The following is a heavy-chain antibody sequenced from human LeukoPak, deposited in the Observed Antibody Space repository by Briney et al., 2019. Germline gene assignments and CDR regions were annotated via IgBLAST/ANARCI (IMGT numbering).Heavy chain of an antibody. CDR2: ISNSGGST. J-gene: IGHJ3*02. CDR1: GFTFSSYA. D-gene: IGHD6-13*01. Sequence: GGSLRLSCAASGFTFSSYAMSWVRQAPGKGLEGVSTISNSGGSTYYADSVKGRFTISRDNSKNTLYLQMNSLRAEDTAVYYCAKRWTAVASTEAFDIWGQGTMVTVSS. V-gene: IGHV3-23*01. CDR3: AKRWTAVASTEAFDI.